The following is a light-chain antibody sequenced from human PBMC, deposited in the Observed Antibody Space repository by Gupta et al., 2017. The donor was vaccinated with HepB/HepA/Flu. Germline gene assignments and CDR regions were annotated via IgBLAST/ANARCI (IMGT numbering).Light chain of an antibody. CDR1: SGHSSYI. J-gene: IGLJ2*01. CDR3: ETWDSKV. CDR2: LEGSGSD. Sequence: QPVLTQSSSASAYLGSSVKLTCTLSSGHSSYIIAWHQQQPGKAPRYLMKLEGSGSDNKGSGVPDRFSGSSSGADRYLTISTLQSEDEADYYCETWDSKVFGGGTKLTVL. V-gene: IGLV4-60*03.